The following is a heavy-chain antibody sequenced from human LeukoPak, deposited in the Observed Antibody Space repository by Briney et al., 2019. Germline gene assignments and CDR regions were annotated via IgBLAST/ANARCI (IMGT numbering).Heavy chain of an antibody. J-gene: IGHJ5*02. CDR3: ARESHTPLSNWFDP. Sequence: NSSETLSLTCTVSGGSISSSSYYWGWIRQPPGKGLEWIGSIYYSGSTYYNPSLKSRVTISVDTSKNQFSLKLSSVTAADTAVYYCARESHTPLSNWFDPWGQGTLVTVSS. CDR1: GGSISSSSYY. V-gene: IGHV4-39*07. CDR2: IYYSGST.